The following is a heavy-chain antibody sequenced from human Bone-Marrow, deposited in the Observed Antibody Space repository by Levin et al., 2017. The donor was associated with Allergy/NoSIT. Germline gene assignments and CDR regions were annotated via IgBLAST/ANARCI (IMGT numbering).Heavy chain of an antibody. CDR3: AGVLVWVGSLTGVYFDY. D-gene: IGHD3-10*01. J-gene: IGHJ4*02. CDR2: IYWDEAQ. CDR1: GFSLSSSGVG. V-gene: IGHV2-5*02. Sequence: GSGPTLVKPTQTLTLTCTFSGFSLSSSGVGVGWIRQPPGKALEWLALIYWDEAQRYSPSLKSRLTITKDTSKNQVVLTMTSMDPLDTATDYCAGVLVWVGSLTGVYFDYWGQGTLVTVSS.